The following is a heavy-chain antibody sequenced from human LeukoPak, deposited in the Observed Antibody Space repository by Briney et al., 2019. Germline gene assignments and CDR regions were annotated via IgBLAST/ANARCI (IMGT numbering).Heavy chain of an antibody. CDR3: VKIVMAGGYFDY. CDR2: ISGSAGRT. J-gene: IGHJ4*02. D-gene: IGHD3-16*01. Sequence: PGGSLRLSCAASGYTFSSYAMTWVRQAPGKGLEWVSTISGSAGRTYYADSVKGRLTISRDNSKNTLYFQMSSLRPEDTAAYYCVKIVMAGGYFDYWGQGTLVTVSS. CDR1: GYTFSSYA. V-gene: IGHV3-23*01.